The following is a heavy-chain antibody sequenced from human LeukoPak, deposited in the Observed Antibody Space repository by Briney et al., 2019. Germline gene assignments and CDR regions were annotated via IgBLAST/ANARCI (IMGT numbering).Heavy chain of an antibody. D-gene: IGHD6-19*01. V-gene: IGHV3-53*01. CDR2: LYSGGGT. Sequence: GGSLRLSCAASGFTVSSNYMTWVRQAPGKGLEWVSTLYSGGGTFYADSVKGRFTISRDNSKNTLDLHMSSLRAEDTAVYYCARAGGLPIAVAPIDCWGQGTLVTVSS. CDR3: ARAGGLPIAVAPIDC. CDR1: GFTVSSNY. J-gene: IGHJ4*02.